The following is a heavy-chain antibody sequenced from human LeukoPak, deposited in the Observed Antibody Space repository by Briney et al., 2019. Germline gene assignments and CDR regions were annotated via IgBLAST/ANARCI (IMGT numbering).Heavy chain of an antibody. CDR3: AREFFDREGGTTVLDY. Sequence: GGSLRLSCAASGFTFSSYSMSWVRQAPGKGLEWVSSISSGSSYIFYADSVKGRFTISRDNAKNSLYLQMNSLRAEDTAVYYCAREFFDREGGTTVLDYWGQGTLVTVSS. CDR2: ISSGSSYI. D-gene: IGHD1-26*01. J-gene: IGHJ4*02. CDR1: GFTFSSYS. V-gene: IGHV3-21*01.